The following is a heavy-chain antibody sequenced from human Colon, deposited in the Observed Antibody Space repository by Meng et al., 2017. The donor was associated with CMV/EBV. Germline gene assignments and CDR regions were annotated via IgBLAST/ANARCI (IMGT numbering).Heavy chain of an antibody. V-gene: IGHV1-8*01. CDR1: GYTFTSYD. D-gene: IGHD6-6*01. CDR3: ARFDMGDSSSSPYYYYGMDV. J-gene: IGHJ6*02. Sequence: ASVKVSCKASGYTFTSYDINWVRQATGQGLEWMGWMNPNSGNTGYAQKFQGRVTMTRNTSISTAYIELSSLRSEDTAVYYCARFDMGDSSSSPYYYYGMDVWGQGTTVTVSS. CDR2: MNPNSGNT.